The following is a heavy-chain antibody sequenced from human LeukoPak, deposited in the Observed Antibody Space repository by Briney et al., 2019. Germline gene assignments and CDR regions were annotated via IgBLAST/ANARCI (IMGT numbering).Heavy chain of an antibody. CDR2: ISGSGGST. CDR1: GFTFSSYA. D-gene: IGHD6-13*01. Sequence: GGSLRLSCAASGFTFSSYAMSWVRQAPGKGLEWVSAISGSGGSTYYADSVKGRFTISRDNSKNTLYLQMNSLRAEDTAVYYCAKAGGQQLVEGIDYWGQGTLVTVSS. J-gene: IGHJ4*02. CDR3: AKAGGQQLVEGIDY. V-gene: IGHV3-23*01.